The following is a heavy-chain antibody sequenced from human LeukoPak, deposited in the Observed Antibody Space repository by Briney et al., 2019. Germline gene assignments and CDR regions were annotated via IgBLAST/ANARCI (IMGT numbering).Heavy chain of an antibody. CDR3: ARSDCGGDCYETEYFQH. V-gene: IGHV4-34*01. D-gene: IGHD2-21*02. CDR2: INHSGST. CDR1: GVSFSGYY. J-gene: IGHJ1*01. Sequence: SETLSLTCAVYGVSFSGYYWSWIRQPPGKGLEWIGEINHSGSTNYNPSLKSRVTISVDTSKNQFSLKLSSVTAADTAVYYCARSDCGGDCYETEYFQHWGQGTLVTVSS.